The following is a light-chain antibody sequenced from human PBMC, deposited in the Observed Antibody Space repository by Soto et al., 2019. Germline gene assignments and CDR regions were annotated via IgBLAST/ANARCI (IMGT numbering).Light chain of an antibody. CDR1: SSNIGAPYD. V-gene: IGLV1-40*01. CDR2: GNT. J-gene: IGLJ2*01. CDR3: QSYDSSLSGVV. Sequence: QSVLTQPPSVSGAPGQRVTISCTGSSSNIGAPYDVHWYQQLPGTAPRLLMFGNTNRPSGVPDRFSASKSGTSASLAITGLQAEDEADYYCQSYDSSLSGVVFGGGTKVTVL.